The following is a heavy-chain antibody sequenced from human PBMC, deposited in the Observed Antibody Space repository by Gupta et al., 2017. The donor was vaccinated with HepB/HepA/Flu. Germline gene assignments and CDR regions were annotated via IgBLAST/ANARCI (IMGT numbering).Heavy chain of an antibody. CDR2: IVGSGGIT. Sequence: EVQLMESGGGLVQPGGSLRLACSPSGFTSSGFAMSWIRQAPGKGLEWVSGIVGSGGITFYADSVKGRFTISRDNSKNTLYLQMDSLRADDTAVYYCAKYTTELGGHFGDFWGQGTLVTVAS. V-gene: IGHV3-23*01. D-gene: IGHD1-26*01. CDR3: AKYTTELGGHFGDF. CDR1: GFTSSGFA. J-gene: IGHJ4*02.